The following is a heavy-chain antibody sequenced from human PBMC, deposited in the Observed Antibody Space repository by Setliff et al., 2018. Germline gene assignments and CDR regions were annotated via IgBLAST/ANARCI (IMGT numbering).Heavy chain of an antibody. CDR3: TTSGGIALMVYAILADC. V-gene: IGHV3-21*01. CDR2: ISGSGGDT. J-gene: IGHJ4*02. Sequence: PGGSLRLSCVASEFTFSRYFMTWVRQAPGKGLEWIASISGSGGDTDSADSMKGRFTISRDNAKNSLFLQMNSLTAEDTARYYCTTSGGIALMVYAILADCWGPGTLVTVSS. D-gene: IGHD2-8*01. CDR1: EFTFSRYF.